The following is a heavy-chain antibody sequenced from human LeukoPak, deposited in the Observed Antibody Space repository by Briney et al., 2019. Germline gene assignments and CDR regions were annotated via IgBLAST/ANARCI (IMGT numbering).Heavy chain of an antibody. CDR3: ARDSHCSSASCHYYYYMDV. J-gene: IGHJ6*03. Sequence: PSQTLSLTCTVSGGSISSGGYYWSWIRQHPGKGLEWIGYIYYSGSTYYNPSLKSRVTISVDTSKNQFSLKLSSVTAADTAVYYCARDSHCSSASCHYYYYMDVWGKGTTVTVSS. CDR1: GGSISSGGYY. V-gene: IGHV4-31*03. D-gene: IGHD2-2*01. CDR2: IYYSGST.